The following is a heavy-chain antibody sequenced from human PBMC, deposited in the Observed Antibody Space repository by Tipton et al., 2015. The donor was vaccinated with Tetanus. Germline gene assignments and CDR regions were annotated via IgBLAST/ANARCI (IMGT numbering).Heavy chain of an antibody. J-gene: IGHJ4*02. Sequence: SLRLSCSGSGFTFSSYMFHWVRQAPGKGLDWVSAISSSSSYIYYADSVKGRFTIFRDNAKNSLYLQMNSLRAEDTAVYYCAREGSGQDFDYWGRGTLVTVSS. V-gene: IGHV3-21*01. CDR1: GFTFSSYM. CDR2: ISSSSSYI. D-gene: IGHD3-10*01. CDR3: AREGSGQDFDY.